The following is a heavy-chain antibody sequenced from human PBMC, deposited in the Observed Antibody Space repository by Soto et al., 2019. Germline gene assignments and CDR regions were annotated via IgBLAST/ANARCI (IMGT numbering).Heavy chain of an antibody. V-gene: IGHV4-34*01. D-gene: IGHD2-21*02. J-gene: IGHJ5*02. CDR3: ARSKDCGGDCYSGWFDP. Sequence: SETRSLTCAVYGVSFSGYYWSWIRQPPGKGLEWIGEINHSGSTNYNPSLKSRVTISVDTSKNQFSLKLSSVTAADTAVYYCARSKDCGGDCYSGWFDPWGQGTLVTVSS. CDR2: INHSGST. CDR1: GVSFSGYY.